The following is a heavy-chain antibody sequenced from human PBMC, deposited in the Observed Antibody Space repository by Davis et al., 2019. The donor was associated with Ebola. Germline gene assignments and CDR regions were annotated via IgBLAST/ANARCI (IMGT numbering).Heavy chain of an antibody. CDR1: GGTFSSFG. V-gene: IGHV1-69*13. Sequence: SVKVSCKASGGTFSSFGVSWMRQSPGRGLEWMGGIIPMFRSPNYAQKFLDRVTITADESTRTVYMEVRSLTPDDTAVYFCARGQTGFYYDSSDSPNWFDPWGQGTLVTVSA. CDR2: IIPMFRSP. CDR3: ARGQTGFYYDSSDSPNWFDP. D-gene: IGHD3-22*01. J-gene: IGHJ5*02.